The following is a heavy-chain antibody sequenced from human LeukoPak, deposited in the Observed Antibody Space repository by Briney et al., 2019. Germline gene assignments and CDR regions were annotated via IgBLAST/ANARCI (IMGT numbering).Heavy chain of an antibody. CDR3: ARERGYSYGYAFDI. Sequence: PPETLSLTCTVSGGSISSYYWSWIRQPPGKGLEWIGYMYYSGSTNYNSSLKSRVTISVDTSKNQFSLKLSSVTAADTAVYYCARERGYSYGYAFDIWGQGTMVTVSS. J-gene: IGHJ3*02. D-gene: IGHD5-18*01. V-gene: IGHV4-59*01. CDR2: MYYSGST. CDR1: GGSISSYY.